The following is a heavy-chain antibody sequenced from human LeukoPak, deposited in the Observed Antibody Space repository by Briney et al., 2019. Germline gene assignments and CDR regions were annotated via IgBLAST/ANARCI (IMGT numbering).Heavy chain of an antibody. Sequence: ASVKVSCKASGYTFTSYGISWVRQAPGQGLEWMGWISSYNGNTKYAQKLQGRVTMTTDTSTSTAYMELRSLRSDDTAVYYCVRGCSGWYGGAAEYWGQGTLVTVSS. CDR3: VRGCSGWYGGAAEY. J-gene: IGHJ4*02. V-gene: IGHV1-18*01. CDR1: GYTFTSYG. D-gene: IGHD6-19*01. CDR2: ISSYNGNT.